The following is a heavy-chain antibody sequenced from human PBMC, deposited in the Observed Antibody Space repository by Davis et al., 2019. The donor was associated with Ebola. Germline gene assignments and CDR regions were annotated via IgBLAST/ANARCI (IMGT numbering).Heavy chain of an antibody. CDR1: GLTFSSYS. CDR2: ILADGSNE. D-gene: IGHD3-22*01. J-gene: IGHJ4*02. V-gene: IGHV3-30*18. Sequence: GESLKISCAASGLTFSSYSMQWVRRAPGKGLEWVALILADGSNEFYADSVKGRFTISRDNSKNTLYLQMNSLRAEDTAVYYCAKSISMFFRSSGPVYWGQGTLVTVSS. CDR3: AKSISMFFRSSGPVY.